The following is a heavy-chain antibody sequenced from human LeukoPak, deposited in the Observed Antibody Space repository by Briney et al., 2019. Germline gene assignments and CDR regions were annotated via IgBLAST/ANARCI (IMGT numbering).Heavy chain of an antibody. Sequence: PSETLSLTCAVYGGSFSGYYWSWIRQPPGKGLEWIGEINHSGSTNYNPSLKSRVTISVDTSKNQFSLKLSSATAADTAVYYCARGPRKRPRYSYYCYMDVWGKGTTVTVSS. D-gene: IGHD1-1*01. CDR1: GGSFSGYY. CDR3: ARGPRKRPRYSYYCYMDV. CDR2: INHSGST. J-gene: IGHJ6*03. V-gene: IGHV4-34*01.